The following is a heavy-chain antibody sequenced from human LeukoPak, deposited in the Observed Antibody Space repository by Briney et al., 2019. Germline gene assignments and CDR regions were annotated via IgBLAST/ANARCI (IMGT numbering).Heavy chain of an antibody. D-gene: IGHD3-10*01. CDR1: GGSISDYY. CDR3: ARKSARGGDFDY. Sequence: SETLSLTCTVSGGSISDYYWNWIRQPPGKGLEWIGNIYYTGSTNYNPSLRSRLTISVDRSKNQFSLKLSSVTATDSAIYYCARKSARGGDFDYWGQGTLVFVSS. CDR2: IYYTGST. V-gene: IGHV4-59*08. J-gene: IGHJ4*02.